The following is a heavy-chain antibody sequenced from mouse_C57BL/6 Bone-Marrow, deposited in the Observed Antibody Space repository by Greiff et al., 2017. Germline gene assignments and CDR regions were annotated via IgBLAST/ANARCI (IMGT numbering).Heavy chain of an antibody. CDR1: GYTFTGYW. D-gene: IGHD2-1*01. CDR2: ILPGSGST. J-gene: IGHJ1*03. CDR3: ARGNQDRCFDV. Sequence: QVQLQQSGAELMKPGASVQLSCKATGYTFTGYWIEWVKQRPGHGLEWIGEILPGSGSTNYNAKFKGKATFTADTSYNTAYMQLSSLTTEDSAIYYCARGNQDRCFDVWGTGTTVTVSS. V-gene: IGHV1-9*01.